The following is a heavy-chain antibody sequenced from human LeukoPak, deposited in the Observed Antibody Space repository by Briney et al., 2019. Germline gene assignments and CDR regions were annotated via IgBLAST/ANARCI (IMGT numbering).Heavy chain of an antibody. CDR3: ARAVVVAATGGDWFDP. D-gene: IGHD2-15*01. Sequence: GASVKVSCKASGYTFTSYDINWVRQATGQGLEWMGWMNPNSGNTGYAQKFQGRVTITRNTSISTAYMELSSLRSEDTAVYYCARAVVVAATGGDWFDPWAREPWSPSPQ. CDR1: GYTFTSYD. CDR2: MNPNSGNT. V-gene: IGHV1-8*03. J-gene: IGHJ5*02.